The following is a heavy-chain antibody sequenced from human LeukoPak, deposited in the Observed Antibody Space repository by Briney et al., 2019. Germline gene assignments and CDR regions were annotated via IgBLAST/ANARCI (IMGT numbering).Heavy chain of an antibody. Sequence: ASVKVSCKASGYTFTSYDINWVRQATGQGLEWMGWMNPNSGNTGYAQKFQGRVTMTRDMSTSTVYMELSSLRSEDTAVYYCARVFGYSYGYYAFDIWGQGTMVTVSS. J-gene: IGHJ3*02. CDR2: MNPNSGNT. D-gene: IGHD5-18*01. CDR1: GYTFTSYD. CDR3: ARVFGYSYGYYAFDI. V-gene: IGHV1-8*02.